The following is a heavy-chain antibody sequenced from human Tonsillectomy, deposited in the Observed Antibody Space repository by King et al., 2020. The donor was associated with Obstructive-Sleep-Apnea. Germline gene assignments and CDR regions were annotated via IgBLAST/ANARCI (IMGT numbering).Heavy chain of an antibody. J-gene: IGHJ4*02. Sequence: VQLVESGGGLVQPGGSLRLSCAASGFTFSSYAMSWVRQAPGKGLEWVSGISDIGGTTYYADSVKGRFTISRDNSKNTLYLQMNSLRAEDTAVYYCAKEGHIRAFLADYWGQGTLVTVSS. CDR3: AKEGHIRAFLADY. CDR2: ISDIGGTT. CDR1: GFTFSSYA. D-gene: IGHD3-3*01. V-gene: IGHV3-23*04.